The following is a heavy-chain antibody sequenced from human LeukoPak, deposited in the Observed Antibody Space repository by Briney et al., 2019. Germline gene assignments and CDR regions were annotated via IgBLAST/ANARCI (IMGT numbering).Heavy chain of an antibody. Sequence: SETLSLTCAVYGGSFSGYYWSWIRQPPEKGLEWIGEINHSGSTNYNPSLKSRVTISVDTSRNQFSLKLSSVTAADTAVYYCARDMGYSYGSFDYWGQGTLVTVSS. D-gene: IGHD5-18*01. CDR1: GGSFSGYY. CDR2: INHSGST. J-gene: IGHJ4*02. CDR3: ARDMGYSYGSFDY. V-gene: IGHV4-34*01.